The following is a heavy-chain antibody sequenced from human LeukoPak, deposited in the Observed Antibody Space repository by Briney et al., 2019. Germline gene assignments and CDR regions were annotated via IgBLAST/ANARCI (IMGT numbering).Heavy chain of an antibody. D-gene: IGHD6-25*01. CDR3: AKGSAAGRPYYFDY. Sequence: GGSLRLSCAASGFTFSSYAMSWVCQAPGKGLEWVSAISGSGGSTYYADSVKGRFTISKDSSKTILYLQMNSLRAEDAAVYFCAKGSAAGRPYYFDYWAREPWSPSPQ. J-gene: IGHJ4*02. V-gene: IGHV3-23*01. CDR1: GFTFSSYA. CDR2: ISGSGGST.